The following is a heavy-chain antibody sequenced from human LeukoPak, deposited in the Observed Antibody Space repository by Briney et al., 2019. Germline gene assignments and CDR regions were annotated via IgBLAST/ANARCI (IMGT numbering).Heavy chain of an antibody. CDR1: GFTFSSYS. CDR2: ISSSGSTI. J-gene: IGHJ6*04. V-gene: IGHV3-48*04. CDR3: ARDGTPIYSNGWVYMDV. D-gene: IGHD6-25*01. Sequence: PGGSLRLSCAASGFTFSSYSMNWVRQAPGKGLEWVSYISSSGSTIYYADSVKGRFTISRDNAKNSLYLQMNSLRAEDTAVYYCARDGTPIYSNGWVYMDVWGKGTTVTISS.